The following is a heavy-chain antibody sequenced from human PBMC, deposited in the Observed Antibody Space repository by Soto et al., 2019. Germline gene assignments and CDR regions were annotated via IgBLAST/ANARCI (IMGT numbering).Heavy chain of an antibody. CDR3: GRAGGHCSGGSCYSGAYYYYGMDV. Sequence: SETLSLTCTVSGGSISSYYWSWIRQPPGKGLEWIGYIYYSGSTNYNPSLKSRVTISVDTSKNKFSLKLSSVTAADTAVYYCGRAGGHCSGGSCYSGAYYYYGMDVWGQGTTVTVSS. V-gene: IGHV4-59*01. J-gene: IGHJ6*02. CDR2: IYYSGST. D-gene: IGHD2-15*01. CDR1: GGSISSYY.